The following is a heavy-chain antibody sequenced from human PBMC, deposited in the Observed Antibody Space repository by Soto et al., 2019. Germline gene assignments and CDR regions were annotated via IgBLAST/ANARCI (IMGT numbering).Heavy chain of an antibody. J-gene: IGHJ4*02. CDR1: GGSISSSSYY. D-gene: IGHD3-10*01. CDR2: IYYSGST. Sequence: SETLSLTCTVSGGSISSSSYYWGWIRQPPGKGLEWIGSIYYSGSTYYNPSLKSRVTISVDTSKNQFSLKLSSVTAADTAVYYCAVQGVIVDYWGQGTLVTVSS. CDR3: AVQGVIVDY. V-gene: IGHV4-39*01.